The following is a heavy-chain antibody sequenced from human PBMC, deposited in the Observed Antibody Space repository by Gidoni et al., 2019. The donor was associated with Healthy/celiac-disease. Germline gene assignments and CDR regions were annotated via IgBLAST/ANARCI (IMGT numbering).Heavy chain of an antibody. CDR2: IIPILGIA. J-gene: IGHJ4*02. Sequence: QVQLVQSGAEVKKPGSSVKVSCKASGGTFSSYAISWVRQAPGQGLEWMGRIIPILGIANYAQKFQGRVTITADKSTSTAYMELSSLRSEDTAVYYCTQSGYGYNARWHFDYWGQGTLVTVSS. V-gene: IGHV1-69*04. CDR3: TQSGYGYNARWHFDY. D-gene: IGHD3-3*01. CDR1: GGTFSSYA.